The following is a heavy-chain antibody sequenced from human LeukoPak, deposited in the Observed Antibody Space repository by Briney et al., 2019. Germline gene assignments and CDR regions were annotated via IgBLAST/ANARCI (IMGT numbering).Heavy chain of an antibody. J-gene: IGHJ4*02. CDR2: IKRDGSEK. CDR3: ERRSNSWDLDY. Sequence: GGSLRLSCEASGFTFSSYWMSWVRQAPGKGLEWVAIIKRDGSEKYYVDSVKGRFTISRDNAKNSLYLQMNSLRAEDTAVYYCERRSNSWDLDYWGRGTLVTVSS. CDR1: GFTFSSYW. D-gene: IGHD6-13*01. V-gene: IGHV3-7*01.